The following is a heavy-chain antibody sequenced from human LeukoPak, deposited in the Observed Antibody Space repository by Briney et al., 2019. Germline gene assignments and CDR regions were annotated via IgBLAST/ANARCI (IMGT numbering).Heavy chain of an antibody. D-gene: IGHD1-26*01. CDR3: ARGSGSYSGPYNWFDP. V-gene: IGHV4-4*07. CDR2: IYTSGST. Sequence: SETLSLTCTVSGGSISSYYWSWIRQPAGKGLEWIGRIYTSGSTNYNPSLKSRVTISVDASKNQFSLKLSSVTAADTAVYYCARGSGSYSGPYNWFDPWGQGTLVTVSS. CDR1: GGSISSYY. J-gene: IGHJ5*02.